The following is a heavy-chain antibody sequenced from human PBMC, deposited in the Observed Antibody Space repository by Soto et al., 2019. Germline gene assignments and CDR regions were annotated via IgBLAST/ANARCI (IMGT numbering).Heavy chain of an antibody. Sequence: VGSLRLSCAASGFTFSLYWMAWVRQAPGKGLEWLANIKQDESEKYYVDSVKGRFTISRDNAKNSLFLQMNSLRVEDTAVYYCATWHFPLIGFDVWGLGTMVTVSS. CDR3: ATWHFPLIGFDV. CDR2: IKQDESEK. D-gene: IGHD3-3*02. CDR1: GFTFSLYW. V-gene: IGHV3-7*01. J-gene: IGHJ3*01.